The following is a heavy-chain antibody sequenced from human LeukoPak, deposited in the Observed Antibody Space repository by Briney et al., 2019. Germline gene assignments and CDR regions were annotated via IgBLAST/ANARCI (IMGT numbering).Heavy chain of an antibody. CDR3: ARDPAVPAAKAGWTWFDP. CDR1: GYTLTELS. J-gene: IGHJ5*02. V-gene: IGHV1-24*01. Sequence: ASVKVSCKVSGYTLTELSMHWVRQAPGKGLEWMGGFDPEDGETIYAQKFQGRVTITRDTSASTAYMELSSLRSEDTAVYYCARDPAVPAAKAGWTWFDPWGQGTLVTVSS. CDR2: FDPEDGET. D-gene: IGHD2-2*01.